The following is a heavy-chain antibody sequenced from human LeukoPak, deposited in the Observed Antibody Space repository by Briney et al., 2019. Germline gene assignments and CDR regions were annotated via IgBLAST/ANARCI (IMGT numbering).Heavy chain of an antibody. V-gene: IGHV1-69*13. CDR3: ARIFGVAIGATAYGMDV. Sequence: ASVKVSCKASGGTFSSYAISWVRQAPGQGLEWMGEIIPIFGTANYAQKFQGRVTITADESTSTAYMELSSLRSEDTAVYYCARIFGVAIGATAYGMDVWGQGTTVTVSS. CDR1: GGTFSSYA. D-gene: IGHD3-3*01. CDR2: IIPIFGTA. J-gene: IGHJ6*02.